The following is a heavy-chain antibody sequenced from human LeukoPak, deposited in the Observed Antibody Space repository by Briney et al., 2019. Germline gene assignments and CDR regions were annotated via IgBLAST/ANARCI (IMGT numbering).Heavy chain of an antibody. CDR2: IYYSGST. CDR3: ARHGPLYEYFYYNMDV. D-gene: IGHD5/OR15-5a*01. Sequence: SEALSLTCTVSGDSISSYYWSWIRQPPGKGLEWIGYIYYSGSTDYNPSLKSRVTISVDTSKNRFSLKLSSVTAADTAVYYCARHGPLYEYFYYNMDVWGQGTTVTVSS. CDR1: GDSISSYY. V-gene: IGHV4-59*08. J-gene: IGHJ6*02.